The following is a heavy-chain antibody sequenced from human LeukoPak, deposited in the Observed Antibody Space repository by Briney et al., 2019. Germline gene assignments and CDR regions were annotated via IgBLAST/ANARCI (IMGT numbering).Heavy chain of an antibody. D-gene: IGHD3-22*01. CDR2: ISAYNGNT. J-gene: IGHJ4*02. CDR3: ARALGYYYDSSGYPPPFDY. V-gene: IGHV1-18*01. CDR1: GYTFTSYG. Sequence: ASVKVSCKASGYTFTSYGISWVRQAPGRGLEWMGWISAYNGNTNYAQKLQGRVTMTTDTSTSTAYMELRSLRSDDTAVYYCARALGYYYDSSGYPPPFDYWGQGTLVTVSS.